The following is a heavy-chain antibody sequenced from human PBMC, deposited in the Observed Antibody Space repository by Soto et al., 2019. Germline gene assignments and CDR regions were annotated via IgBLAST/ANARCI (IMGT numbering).Heavy chain of an antibody. CDR3: AREGLTFGPGAVGGAFDI. D-gene: IGHD2-2*01. CDR2: IIPIFGTI. Sequence: QVQLVQSGTEVRKPGSSVKVSCKASGGTFDSNAISWVRLAPGQGLEWMGGIIPIFGTINNAQKLQDRVTITADESANIVYMELSSRRSEDTAIYYCAREGLTFGPGAVGGAFDIWGQGTLVTVSS. V-gene: IGHV1-69*12. J-gene: IGHJ3*02. CDR1: GGTFDSNA.